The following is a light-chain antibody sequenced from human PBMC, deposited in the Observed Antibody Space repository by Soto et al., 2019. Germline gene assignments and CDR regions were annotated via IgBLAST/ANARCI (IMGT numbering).Light chain of an antibody. CDR3: QQSYSTVT. Sequence: QMTQSPSSLSASVGDRVTITCRASQSISSYLNWYQQKPGKAPKLLIYAASSLQSGVPSRFSASGSGTDFTLTISSLQPEDFATYYCQQSYSTVTFGQGTRLEIK. CDR2: AAS. CDR1: QSISSY. V-gene: IGKV1-39*01. J-gene: IGKJ5*01.